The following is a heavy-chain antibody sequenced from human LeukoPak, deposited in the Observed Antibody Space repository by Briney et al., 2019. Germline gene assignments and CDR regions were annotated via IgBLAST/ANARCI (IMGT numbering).Heavy chain of an antibody. V-gene: IGHV3-23*01. D-gene: IGHD6-13*01. Sequence: QTGGSLRLSCAASGFTFSSYAMSWVRQAPGKGLEWVSAISGSGGSTYYADSVKGRFTISRDNSKNTLYLQMNSLRAEDTAVYYCARRWYSSSSFDYWGQGTLVTVSS. CDR3: ARRWYSSSSFDY. CDR1: GFTFSSYA. J-gene: IGHJ4*02. CDR2: ISGSGGST.